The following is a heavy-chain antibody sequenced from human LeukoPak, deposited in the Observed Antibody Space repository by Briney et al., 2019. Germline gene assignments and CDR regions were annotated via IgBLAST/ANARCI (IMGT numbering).Heavy chain of an antibody. CDR3: AKVAEGATILGDAFDI. J-gene: IGHJ3*02. Sequence: GGSLRLSCAASGFTFDDYAMHWVRQAPGKGLEWVSGISWNSGSIGYADSVKGRFTISRDNAKNSLYLQMNSLRAEDTALYYCAKVAEGATILGDAFDIWGQGTMVTVSS. CDR1: GFTFDDYA. CDR2: ISWNSGSI. V-gene: IGHV3-9*01. D-gene: IGHD5-12*01.